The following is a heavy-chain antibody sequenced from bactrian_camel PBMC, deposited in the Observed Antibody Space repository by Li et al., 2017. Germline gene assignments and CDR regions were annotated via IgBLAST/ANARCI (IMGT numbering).Heavy chain of an antibody. V-gene: IGHV3S53*01. D-gene: IGHD3*01. CDR2: ISTNGTT. J-gene: IGHJ4*01. CDR3: AADDSYDCYSAS. CDR1: GLRLAIYP. Sequence: HVQLVESGGGSVQVGGLLRLPCTCAGVTAAGLRLAIYPAYWYRWLPGDECELVAGISTNGTTEYADAVKGRFTISRDNAKNAVYLQMNSLKVDDTAVYYCAADDSYDCYSASGGPGTQVTVS.